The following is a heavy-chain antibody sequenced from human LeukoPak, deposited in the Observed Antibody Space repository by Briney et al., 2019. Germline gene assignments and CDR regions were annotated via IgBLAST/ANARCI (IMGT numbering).Heavy chain of an antibody. D-gene: IGHD6-19*01. V-gene: IGHV1-2*02. CDR2: INPNSGGT. CDR3: ARGMSSGWFEC. CDR1: GYTFTGYY. Sequence: ASVKVSCKASGYTFTGYYIHWVRQAPGQGLEWMGWINPNSGGTNYAQKFQGRVTMTSDTSVSTTYMELSRLRSDDTAVYYCARGMSSGWFECWGQGTLVTVSS. J-gene: IGHJ5*01.